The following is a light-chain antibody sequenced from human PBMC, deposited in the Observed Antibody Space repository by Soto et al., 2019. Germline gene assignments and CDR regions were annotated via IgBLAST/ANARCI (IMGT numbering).Light chain of an antibody. CDR3: QQSYSAPWT. CDR2: TSS. J-gene: IGKJ1*01. CDR1: QTVNNF. Sequence: DIQMTQSPSSLSASVGDRVTIACRASQTVNNFLNWYQQKAGKAPRLLISTSSSLQSGVPSRFSGSGSGIDFTLSINGLQPEDFATYYCQQSYSAPWTCVHGTRVEIK. V-gene: IGKV1-39*01.